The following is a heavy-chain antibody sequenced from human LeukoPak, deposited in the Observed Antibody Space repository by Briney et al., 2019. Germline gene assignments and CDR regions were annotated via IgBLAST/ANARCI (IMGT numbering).Heavy chain of an antibody. J-gene: IGHJ6*03. CDR1: GGTFSSYA. V-gene: IGHV1-69*05. CDR2: IIPIFGTA. CDR3: ARVMEEYQLHYYYYYMDV. D-gene: IGHD2-2*01. Sequence: GASVKVSCKASGGTFSSYAISWVRQAPGQGLEWMGGIIPIFGTANYAQKFQGRVTITTDESTSTAYMELSSLRSEDTAVYYCARVMEEYQLHYYYYYMDVWGKGTTVTVSS.